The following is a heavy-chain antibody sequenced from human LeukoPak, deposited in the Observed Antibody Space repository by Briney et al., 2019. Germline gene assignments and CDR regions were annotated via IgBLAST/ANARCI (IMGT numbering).Heavy chain of an antibody. J-gene: IGHJ4*02. CDR2: IIPIFGTA. V-gene: IGHV1-69*05. D-gene: IGHD3-3*01. CDR3: ARSRRFQGSGYMGGYYFDY. CDR1: GGTFSSYA. Sequence: GASVKVSCKASGGTFSSYAISWVRQAPGQGLEWMGRIIPIFGTANYAQKFQGRVTITTDESTSTAYMELSSLRSEDTAVYYCARSRRFQGSGYMGGYYFDYWGQGTLVTVSS.